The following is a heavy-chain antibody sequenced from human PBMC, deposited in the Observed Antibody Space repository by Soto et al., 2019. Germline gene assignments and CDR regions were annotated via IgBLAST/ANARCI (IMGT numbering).Heavy chain of an antibody. Sequence: PSETLALTCTASGGSVSSGNYYWSWIRQPPGKGLEWIGYIYYSGSTNYNPSLKSRVTILVDTSKNQFSLKLISVTAADTAVYYCARGRRYYYDNTGPFHFEHCGPGTLLTVS. J-gene: IGHJ4*02. CDR3: ARGRRYYYDNTGPFHFEH. V-gene: IGHV4-61*01. D-gene: IGHD3-22*01. CDR1: GGSVSSGNYY. CDR2: IYYSGST.